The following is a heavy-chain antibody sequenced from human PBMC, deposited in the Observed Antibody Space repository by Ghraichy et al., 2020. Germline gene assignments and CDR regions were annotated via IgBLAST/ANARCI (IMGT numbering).Heavy chain of an antibody. D-gene: IGHD6-13*01. Sequence: ASVKVSCKVSGYTLTELSMHWVRQAPGKRLEWMGGFDPEDGETIYAQKFQGRVTMTEDTSTDTAYMELSSLRSEDTAVYYCATFPGHWVPPAAAGNNWYFDLWGRGTLVTVSS. CDR1: GYTLTELS. CDR2: FDPEDGET. V-gene: IGHV1-24*01. J-gene: IGHJ2*01. CDR3: ATFPGHWVPPAAAGNNWYFDL.